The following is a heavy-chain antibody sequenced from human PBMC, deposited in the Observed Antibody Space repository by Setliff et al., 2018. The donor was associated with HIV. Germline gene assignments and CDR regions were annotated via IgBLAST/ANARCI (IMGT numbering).Heavy chain of an antibody. D-gene: IGHD3-9*01. CDR1: GYIFSTYG. V-gene: IGHV1-18*01. Sequence: ASVKVSCKASGYIFSTYGISWVRQTPGQGLEWMGWISPYNGNAKYAQKFQGRVTMSTDTSTSTAYMEVRSLRSDDTAVYYCARDLRGFNNWFDPWGQGTLVTVSS. CDR3: ARDLRGFNNWFDP. CDR2: ISPYNGNA. J-gene: IGHJ5*02.